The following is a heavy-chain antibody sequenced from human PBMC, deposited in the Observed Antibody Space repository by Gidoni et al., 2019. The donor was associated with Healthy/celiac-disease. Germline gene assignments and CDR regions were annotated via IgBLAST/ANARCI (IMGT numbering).Heavy chain of an antibody. CDR3: ARAGETGIDY. J-gene: IGHJ4*02. V-gene: IGHV3-30*04. CDR2: ISYDGSNK. CDR1: GFTFSSYA. D-gene: IGHD7-27*01. Sequence: QVQLVESGGGVVQPGRSLRLSCAAAGFTFSSYAMHGVRQAPGKGLEWVAVISYDGSNKYYADSVKGRFTISRDNSKNTLYLQMNSLRAEDTAVYYCARAGETGIDYWGQGTLVTVSS.